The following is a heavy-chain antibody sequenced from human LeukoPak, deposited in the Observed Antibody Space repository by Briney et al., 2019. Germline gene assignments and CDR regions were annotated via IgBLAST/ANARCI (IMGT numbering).Heavy chain of an antibody. J-gene: IGHJ4*02. Sequence: GGSLRLSCAASGFTFSSYSMHWVRLAPGKGLEYVSIISSNGGTTYYADSVKGRFTISRDNSKNTLYLQMGGLRAEDMAVYYCGKSLGGITYGPGYYGGQGTLVTVSS. CDR2: ISSNGGTT. CDR1: GFTFSSYS. CDR3: GKSLGGITYGPGYY. V-gene: IGHV3-64*02. D-gene: IGHD3-16*01.